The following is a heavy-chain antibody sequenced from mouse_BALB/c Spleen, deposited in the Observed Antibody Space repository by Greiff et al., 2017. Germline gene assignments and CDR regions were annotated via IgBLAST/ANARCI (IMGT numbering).Heavy chain of an antibody. D-gene: IGHD1-2*01. J-gene: IGHJ3*01. Sequence: QVQLKESGPGLVAPSQSLSITCTVSGFSLTSYGVHWVRQPPGKGLEWLGVIWAGGSTNYNSALMSRLSISKDNSKSQVFLKMNSLQTDDTAMYYCARDDYYGPFFAYWGQGTLVTVSA. V-gene: IGHV2-9*02. CDR2: IWAGGST. CDR1: GFSLTSYG. CDR3: ARDDYYGPFFAY.